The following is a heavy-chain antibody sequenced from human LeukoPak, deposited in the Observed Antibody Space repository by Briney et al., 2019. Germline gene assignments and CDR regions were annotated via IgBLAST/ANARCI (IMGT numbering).Heavy chain of an antibody. CDR1: GYSFSDYY. J-gene: IGHJ5*02. Sequence: ASVEVSCKTSGYSFSDYYIHWVRQAPGQGPEWMGWINPKSSGRNYALKFQGRVTMTKDTSTSTAYLELSSLRSDDTAVYYCARDSAVVAAALWFDPWGQGTLVTVSS. CDR3: ARDSAVVAAALWFDP. D-gene: IGHD2-15*01. V-gene: IGHV1-2*07. CDR2: INPKSSGR.